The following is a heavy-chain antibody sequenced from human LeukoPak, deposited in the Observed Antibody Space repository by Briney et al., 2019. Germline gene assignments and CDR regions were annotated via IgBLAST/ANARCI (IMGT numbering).Heavy chain of an antibody. CDR3: AGDYGDYTFDY. D-gene: IGHD4-17*01. CDR2: IYYSGST. J-gene: IGHJ4*02. CDR1: GVSFSGYY. Sequence: SETLSLTCAVYGVSFSGYYWSWIRQHPGKGLEWIGYIYYSGSTYYNPSLKSRVTISVDTSKNQFSLKLSSVTAADTAVYYCAGDYGDYTFDYWGQGTLVTVSS. V-gene: IGHV4-31*11.